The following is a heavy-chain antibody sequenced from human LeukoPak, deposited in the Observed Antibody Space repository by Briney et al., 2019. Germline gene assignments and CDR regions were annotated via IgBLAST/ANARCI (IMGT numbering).Heavy chain of an antibody. J-gene: IGHJ4*02. CDR3: ARLNYYDSSGYPDFDY. CDR1: GYTSTSYG. Sequence: ASVKVSCKASGYTSTSYGISWVRQAPGQGLEWMGWISAYNGNTNYAQKLQGRVTMTTDTSTSTAYMELRSLRSDDTAVYYCARLNYYDSSGYPDFDYWGQGTLVTVSS. V-gene: IGHV1-18*01. CDR2: ISAYNGNT. D-gene: IGHD3-22*01.